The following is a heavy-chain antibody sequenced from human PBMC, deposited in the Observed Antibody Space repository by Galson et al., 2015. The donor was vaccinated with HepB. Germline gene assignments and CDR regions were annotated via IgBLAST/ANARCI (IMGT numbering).Heavy chain of an antibody. D-gene: IGHD1-1*01. J-gene: IGHJ6*02. CDR1: GDSVSNNNAA. Sequence: CAISGDSVSNNNAAWNWIRQSPSRGLEWLGRTYYRDRWYRDSELSVRSRIIINADTSKNQFSLQLKSVTPEDTGDYYCARVPCPIYYYGMDVWGQGATVSVS. CDR2: TYYRDRWYR. V-gene: IGHV6-1*01. CDR3: ARVPCPIYYYGMDV.